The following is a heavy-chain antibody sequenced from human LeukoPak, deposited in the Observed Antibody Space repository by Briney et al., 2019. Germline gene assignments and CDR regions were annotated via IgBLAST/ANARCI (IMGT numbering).Heavy chain of an antibody. J-gene: IGHJ5*02. D-gene: IGHD3-16*01. CDR2: VNEDGSEK. Sequence: GGSLRLSCEVSRFTFRTYWMTWVRQAPGKGLKWVASVNEDGSEKYLVDSVKGRFTISRDNAKSSLFLQLHSLGAEDTAVYYCARGFAWLDNWGQGTRVTVFS. V-gene: IGHV3-7*05. CDR3: ARGFAWLDN. CDR1: RFTFRTYW.